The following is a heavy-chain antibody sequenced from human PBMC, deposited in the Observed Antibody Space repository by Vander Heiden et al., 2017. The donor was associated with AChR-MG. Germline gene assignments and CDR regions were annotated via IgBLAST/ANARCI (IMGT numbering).Heavy chain of an antibody. V-gene: IGHV2-26*01. CDR1: GFSRSDGGMG. Sequence: QVTFKASGPVLVKPTETLTLTFPVAGFSRSDGGMGWCVIRHPPGKALECLTHIFPNEEKSYSTSLKSRLTISKDTSKSQVVLTMTNMDPVDTATYYCARIRGWLVAGEGFDYWGQGTLVTVSS. D-gene: IGHD6-19*01. CDR2: IFPNEEK. CDR3: ARIRGWLVAGEGFDY. J-gene: IGHJ4*02.